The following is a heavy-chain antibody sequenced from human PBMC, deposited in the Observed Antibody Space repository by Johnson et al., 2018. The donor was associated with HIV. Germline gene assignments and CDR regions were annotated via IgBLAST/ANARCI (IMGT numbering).Heavy chain of an antibody. CDR3: ARGRWLHLGAFDS. CDR1: GFTVRNRY. V-gene: IGHV3-66*02. J-gene: IGHJ3*02. CDR2: IYSGGST. D-gene: IGHD5-24*01. Sequence: VQLVESGGGVVRPGGSLRVSCVASGFTVRNRYMGWVRQAPGEGLQWVSVIYSGGSTYSADSVKGRFTISRDNAKNSLYLQMNSLRAEDTAVYYCARGRWLHLGAFDSWGQGTMVTVSS.